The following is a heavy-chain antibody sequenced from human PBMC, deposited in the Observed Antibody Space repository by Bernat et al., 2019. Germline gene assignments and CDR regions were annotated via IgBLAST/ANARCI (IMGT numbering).Heavy chain of an antibody. D-gene: IGHD3-22*01. Sequence: QVQLVESGGGVVQPGRSLRLSCAASGFTFSSYGMHWVRQAPGKGLEWVAVIWYDGSNKYYVDSVKGRFTISRDNSKNTLYLQMNSLRAEDTAVYYCAREIAYYYDSDAFDIWGQGTMVTVSS. J-gene: IGHJ3*02. V-gene: IGHV3-33*01. CDR1: GFTFSSYG. CDR2: IWYDGSNK. CDR3: AREIAYYYDSDAFDI.